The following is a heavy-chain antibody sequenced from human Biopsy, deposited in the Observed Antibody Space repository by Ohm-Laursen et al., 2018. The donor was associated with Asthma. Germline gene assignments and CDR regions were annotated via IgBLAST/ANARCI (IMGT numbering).Heavy chain of an antibody. D-gene: IGHD1-1*01. CDR3: VRDGTDDAFDI. CDR1: GFTFMTYG. Sequence: SLRLSCAASGFTFMTYGMHWVRQVPGKGLEWVATVGSDESYTDHADSVKGRFTISRDNSKNTLHLQMNSLREEDTAVYYCVRDGTDDAFDIWGQGTVVSVPS. CDR2: VGSDESYT. V-gene: IGHV3-33*01. J-gene: IGHJ3*02.